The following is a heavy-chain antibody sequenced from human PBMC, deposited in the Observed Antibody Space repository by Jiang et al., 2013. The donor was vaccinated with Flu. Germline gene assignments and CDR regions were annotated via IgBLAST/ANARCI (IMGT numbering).Heavy chain of an antibody. J-gene: IGHJ5*02. Sequence: YYMHWVRQAPGQGLEWMGIINPSGGSTSYAQKFQGRVTMTRDTSTSTVYMELSSLRSEDTAVYYCARGAYCSSTSCYAWFDPWGQGTLVTVSS. D-gene: IGHD2-2*01. CDR3: ARGAYCSSTSCYAWFDP. CDR1: YY. CDR2: INPSGGST. V-gene: IGHV1-46*01.